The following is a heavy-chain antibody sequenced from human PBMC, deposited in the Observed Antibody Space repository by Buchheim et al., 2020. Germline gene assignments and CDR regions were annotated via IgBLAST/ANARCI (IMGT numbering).Heavy chain of an antibody. D-gene: IGHD6-19*01. Sequence: EVQLVESGGGLVQPGGSLRLSCAASGFTFSSYWMSWVRQAPGKGLEWVANIKQDGSEKYYVDSVKGRFTISRDNAKNSLYLQMNSLRAEDTAVYYCARENDGLVRVPYYMDVWGKGTT. J-gene: IGHJ6*03. CDR2: IKQDGSEK. CDR3: ARENDGLVRVPYYMDV. V-gene: IGHV3-7*01. CDR1: GFTFSSYW.